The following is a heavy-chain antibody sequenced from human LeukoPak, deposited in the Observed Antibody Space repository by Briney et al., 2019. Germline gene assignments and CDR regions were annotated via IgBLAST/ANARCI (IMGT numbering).Heavy chain of an antibody. V-gene: IGHV1-58*01. CDR3: AAALTVTTGSAYFGMDV. CDR2: IVVGSVNT. J-gene: IGHJ6*02. Sequence: SAKVSCKASGFTFGTSAVQWVRQARGQRLEWIGWIVVGSVNTNYAQKFQERVTITRDMSTSTAYMELSSLRSEDTAVYYCAAALTVTTGSAYFGMDVWGQGTTVTVSS. CDR1: GFTFGTSA. D-gene: IGHD4-17*01.